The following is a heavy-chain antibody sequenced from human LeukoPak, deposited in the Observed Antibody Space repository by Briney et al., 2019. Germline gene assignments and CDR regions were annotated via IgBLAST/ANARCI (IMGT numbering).Heavy chain of an antibody. CDR3: ARDAIVVVTANRFDP. Sequence: ASVKVSCKASGYTFTSYAMHWVLQAPGQRLEWMGWINAGNGNTKYSQKFQGRVTITRDTSASTAYMELSSLRSEDTAVYYCARDAIVVVTANRFDPWGQGTLVTVSS. D-gene: IGHD2-21*02. CDR2: INAGNGNT. V-gene: IGHV1-3*01. J-gene: IGHJ5*02. CDR1: GYTFTSYA.